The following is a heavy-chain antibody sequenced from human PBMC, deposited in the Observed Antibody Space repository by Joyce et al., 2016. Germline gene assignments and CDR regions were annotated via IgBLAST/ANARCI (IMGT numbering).Heavy chain of an antibody. Sequence: EVQLVQSGAEVKKTGESLTISCKGSGYRFTSYWIGWVRQMPGKGLEWMGIMYPHDSDTRYSPSLQGHVTISADTSSSTTYLQWNSLRASDTALYYCATSPSMVRGVRFDYWGQGTLVTVSS. CDR2: MYPHDSDT. V-gene: IGHV5-51*01. J-gene: IGHJ4*02. CDR3: ATSPSMVRGVRFDY. D-gene: IGHD3-10*01. CDR1: GYRFTSYW.